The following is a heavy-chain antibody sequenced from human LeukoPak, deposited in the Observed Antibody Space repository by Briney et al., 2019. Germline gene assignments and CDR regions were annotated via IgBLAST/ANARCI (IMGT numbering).Heavy chain of an antibody. CDR1: GYTFTSYG. CDR2: ISAHNGNI. CDR3: ARDGYFDC. Sequence: ASVKVSCKASGYTFTSYGISWVRQAPGQGLEWMGWISAHNGNINYAQKLQGRVTMTKDTSTNAAYMELRSLTSDDTAVYYCARDGYFDCWGQGTLVTVSS. J-gene: IGHJ4*02. V-gene: IGHV1-18*01.